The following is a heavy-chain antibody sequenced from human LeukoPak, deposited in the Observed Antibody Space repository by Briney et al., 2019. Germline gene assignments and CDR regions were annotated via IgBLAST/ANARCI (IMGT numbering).Heavy chain of an antibody. CDR1: SDSISSYF. CDR2: FHDSGSA. J-gene: IGHJ5*02. CDR3: ARDSHSVDTATPRGFDP. V-gene: IGHV4-59*01. D-gene: IGHD2-15*01. Sequence: PSETLSLTCTVSSDSISSYFWSWIRQPPGKGLEWIGYFHDSGSANYNPSLKSRITMSVDTSKNQFSLKLRSVTAADTAVYYCARDSHSVDTATPRGFDPWGQGTLVTVSS.